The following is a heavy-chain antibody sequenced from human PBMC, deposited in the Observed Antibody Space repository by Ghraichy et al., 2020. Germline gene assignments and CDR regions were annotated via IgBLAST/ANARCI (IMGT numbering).Heavy chain of an antibody. CDR3: VRDTGMDV. J-gene: IGHJ6*02. V-gene: IGHV3-30*03. Sequence: LSLTCAASGFTFSSYGMHWVRQAPGKGLEWVAVISYDGSNKYYADSVKGRFTISRDNSKNTLYLQMNSLRAEDTAVYYCVRDTGMDVWGQGTTVTVSS. CDR2: ISYDGSNK. CDR1: GFTFSSYG.